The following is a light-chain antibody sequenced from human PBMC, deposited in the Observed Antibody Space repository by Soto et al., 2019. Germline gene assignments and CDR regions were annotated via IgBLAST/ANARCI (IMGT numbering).Light chain of an antibody. J-gene: IGKJ4*01. Sequence: EIVLTQSPATLSLSPGERATLSCRASQSVSSYLAWYQQKPGQAPRLLIYDASNRATGIPARFSVSGSGTDFTLTISSLKPEDFAVYYCQQRSKWPLTFGGGTKVEIK. CDR2: DAS. CDR3: QQRSKWPLT. CDR1: QSVSSY. V-gene: IGKV3-11*01.